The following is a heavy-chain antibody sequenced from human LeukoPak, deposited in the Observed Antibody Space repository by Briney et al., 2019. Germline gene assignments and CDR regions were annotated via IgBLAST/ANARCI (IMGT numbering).Heavy chain of an antibody. J-gene: IGHJ4*02. CDR3: ARLRGAVAGTFTFKRNLRGAHYFDY. CDR1: GGSFSGYY. D-gene: IGHD6-19*01. Sequence: SETLSRTCAVYGGSFSGYYWSWIRQPPGKGLEWIGEINHSGSTNYNPSLKSRVTISVDTSKNQFSLKLSSVTAADTAVYYCARLRGAVAGTFTFKRNLRGAHYFDYWGQGTLVTVSS. V-gene: IGHV4-34*01. CDR2: INHSGST.